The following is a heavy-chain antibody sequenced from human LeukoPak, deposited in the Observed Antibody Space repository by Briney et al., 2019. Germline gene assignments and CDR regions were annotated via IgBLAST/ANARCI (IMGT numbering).Heavy chain of an antibody. CDR1: GYSFTSYW. J-gene: IGHJ4*02. CDR2: IYPGDSDT. V-gene: IGHV5-51*01. CDR3: AILSRVDTVFDY. Sequence: GSLKISCKGSGYSFTSYWIGWVRQMPGKGLEWVGIIYPGDSDTRYSPSFQGQVTISADKSISTAYLQWSSLKASDTAMYYCAILSRVDTVFDYWGQGTLVTVSS. D-gene: IGHD5-18*01.